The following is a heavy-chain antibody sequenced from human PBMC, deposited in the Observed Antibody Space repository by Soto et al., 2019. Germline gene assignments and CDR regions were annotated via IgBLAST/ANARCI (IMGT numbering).Heavy chain of an antibody. Sequence: QVQLVESGGGVVQPGRSLRLSCAASGFTFRSYAXXXXXXXXXXGLEWVAVISYDGTNKYYADSVKGRFTISRDNXXXXXXXXXXXXXXXXXXXXXXAXXXXXXWSDFWGQGTLVTVSS. CDR1: GFTFRSYA. V-gene: IGHV3-30*01. CDR2: ISYDGTNK. D-gene: IGHD6-13*01. J-gene: IGHJ4*02. CDR3: AXXXXXXWSDF.